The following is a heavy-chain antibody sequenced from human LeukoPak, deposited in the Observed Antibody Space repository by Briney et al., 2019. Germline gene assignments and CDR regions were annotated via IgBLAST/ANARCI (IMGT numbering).Heavy chain of an antibody. D-gene: IGHD6-6*01. CDR2: FNPNSGGT. J-gene: IGHJ4*02. CDR1: GYAFTDYY. CDR3: ARQVFSSYVFDY. V-gene: IGHV1-2*02. Sequence: ASVKVSCKASGYAFTDYYMFWVRQAPGQGLESMGWFNPNSGGTNYAQKFQGRVTMTRDTSMSTAYMELSRLTSDDTAVYYCARQVFSSYVFDYWGQGALVTVSS.